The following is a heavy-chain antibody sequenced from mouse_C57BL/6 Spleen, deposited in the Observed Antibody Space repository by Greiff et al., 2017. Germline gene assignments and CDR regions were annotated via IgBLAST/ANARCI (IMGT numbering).Heavy chain of an antibody. CDR1: GYTFTDYN. V-gene: IGHV1-18*01. CDR2: INPNNGGT. D-gene: IGHD4-1*01. J-gene: IGHJ1*03. Sequence: VQLQQSGPELVKPGASVKIPCKASGYTFTDYNMDWVKQSHGKSLEWIGDINPNNGGTIYNQKFKGKATLTVDKSSSTAYMELRSLTSEDTAVYYCARWRLGRGTHYWYFDVWGTGTTVTVSS. CDR3: ARWRLGRGTHYWYFDV.